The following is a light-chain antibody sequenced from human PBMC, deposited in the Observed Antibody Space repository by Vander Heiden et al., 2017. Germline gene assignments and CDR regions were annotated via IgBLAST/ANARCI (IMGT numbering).Light chain of an antibody. CDR2: VAS. Sequence: DIQMTQSPSSLSASVGDRVTITCRASQSISNYVNWYQQKPGKVPKVLIYVASTLQTGVPSRFSGSGSGTDFTLTISSLQPEDFATYYCQQSYTAPWTFGQGTKVEIK. CDR1: QSISNY. J-gene: IGKJ1*01. V-gene: IGKV1-39*01. CDR3: QQSYTAPWT.